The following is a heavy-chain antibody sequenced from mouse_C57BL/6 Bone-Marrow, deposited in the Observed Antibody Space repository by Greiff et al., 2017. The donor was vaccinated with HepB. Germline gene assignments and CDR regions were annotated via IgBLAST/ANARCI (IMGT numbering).Heavy chain of an antibody. D-gene: IGHD2-3*01. CDR1: GYSITSGYY. J-gene: IGHJ3*01. CDR3: ARGYYPFAY. V-gene: IGHV3-6*01. Sequence: EVQLQESGPGLVKPSQSLSLTCSVTGYSITSGYYWNWIRQFPGNKLEWMGYISYDGSNNYNPSLKNRISITRDTSKNQFFLKLNSVTTEDTATYYCARGYYPFAYWGQGTLVTVSA. CDR2: ISYDGSN.